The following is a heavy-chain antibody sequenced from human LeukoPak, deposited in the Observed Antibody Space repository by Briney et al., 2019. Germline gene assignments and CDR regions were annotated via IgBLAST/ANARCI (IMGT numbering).Heavy chain of an antibody. CDR2: IWYDGSNK. J-gene: IGHJ6*02. V-gene: IGHV3-33*01. D-gene: IGHD6-19*01. Sequence: GGSLRLSCAASGFTFSSYGMHWVRQAPGKGLEWVAVIWYDGSNKYYADSVKGRFTISRDSSKNTLYLQMNSLRAEDTAVYYCARDLGIAVAGTYYYGMDVWGQGTTVTVSS. CDR1: GFTFSSYG. CDR3: ARDLGIAVAGTYYYGMDV.